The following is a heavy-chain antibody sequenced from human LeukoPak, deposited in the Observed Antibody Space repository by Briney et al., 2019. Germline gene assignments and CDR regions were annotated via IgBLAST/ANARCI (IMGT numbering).Heavy chain of an antibody. CDR2: IYYSGST. D-gene: IGHD3-10*01. J-gene: IGHJ3*02. Sequence: SETLSLTCTVSGCSISSSSYYWGWIRQPPGKGLEWIGSIYYSGSTYYNPSLKSRVTISVDTSKDQFSLKLSSVTAAATAVYYCARDPPPYYYGSGNDAFDIWGQGTMVTVSS. CDR1: GCSISSSSYY. V-gene: IGHV4-39*07. CDR3: ARDPPPYYYGSGNDAFDI.